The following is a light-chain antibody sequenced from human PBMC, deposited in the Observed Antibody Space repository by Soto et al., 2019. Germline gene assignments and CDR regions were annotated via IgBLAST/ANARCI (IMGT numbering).Light chain of an antibody. CDR3: QQYSSSPRG. V-gene: IGKV3-20*01. CDR2: GAS. CDR1: QSVSSSY. Sequence: EIVLTQSPGTLSLSPGERATLSCRASQSVSSSYLAWYQQKPGQAPRLLIYGASSRATGIPDRFSGSGSGTDFTLTISRLEPEDFAVYYCQQYSSSPRGFGQGTKVEIK. J-gene: IGKJ1*01.